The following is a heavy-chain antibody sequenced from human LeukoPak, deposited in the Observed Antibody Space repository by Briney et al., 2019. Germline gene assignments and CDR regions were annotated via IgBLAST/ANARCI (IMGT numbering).Heavy chain of an antibody. J-gene: IGHJ3*02. CDR3: AKAPLGGDILPGGAFDI. V-gene: IGHV1-69*04. Sequence: SVKVSCKASGYTFSSYAISWVRQAPGQGLEWMGRIIPILGIANYAQKFQGRVTITADKSTSTAYMELSSLRSEDTAVYYCAKAPLGGDILPGGAFDIWGQGTMVTVSS. CDR1: GYTFSSYA. D-gene: IGHD3-9*01. CDR2: IIPILGIA.